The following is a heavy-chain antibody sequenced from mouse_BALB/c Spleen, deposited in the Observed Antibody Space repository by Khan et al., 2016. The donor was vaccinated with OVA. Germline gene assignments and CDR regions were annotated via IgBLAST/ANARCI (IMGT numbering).Heavy chain of an antibody. CDR1: GFTFSSFG. CDR2: ISTGSSTI. CDR3: VRARPFGYGSIYTFDY. Sequence: EVELVESGGGLVQPGGSRKLSCAASGFTFSSFGMHWVRQAPEKGLEWVAYISTGSSTIYYADTVKGRFTISRDNPKNTLFLQMTSLRSEDTAMYYCVRARPFGYGSIYTFDYWGQGTSVTVSS. J-gene: IGHJ4*01. D-gene: IGHD1-1*01. V-gene: IGHV5-17*02.